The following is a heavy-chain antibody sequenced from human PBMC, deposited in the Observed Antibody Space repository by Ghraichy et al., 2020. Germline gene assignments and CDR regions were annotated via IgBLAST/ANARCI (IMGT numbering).Heavy chain of an antibody. J-gene: IGHJ6*03. CDR3: ARAPSGGTAAGARYYYYMDV. D-gene: IGHD6-13*01. V-gene: IGHV4-59*01. Sequence: SQTLSLTCTVSGGSISNYYWSWILQPPGKGLEWIGYIYYSGSTNYNPSLKSRVTISVDTSKNPFSLKLSSVTAADTAVYYCARAPSGGTAAGARYYYYMDVWGKGTTVTVSS. CDR2: IYYSGST. CDR1: GGSISNYY.